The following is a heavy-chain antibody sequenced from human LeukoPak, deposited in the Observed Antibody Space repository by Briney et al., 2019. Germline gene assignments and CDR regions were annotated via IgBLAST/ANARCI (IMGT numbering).Heavy chain of an antibody. CDR3: ATTPAGRSWFDP. J-gene: IGHJ5*02. D-gene: IGHD2-15*01. CDR1: GYTFTSYD. CDR2: MNPNSGNT. Sequence: ASVKVSCKASGYTFTSYDINWVRQATGQGLEWMGWMNPNSGNTGYAQKFQGRVTKTRNTSISTAYMELSSLRSEDTAVYYCATTPAGRSWFDPWGQGTLVTVSS. V-gene: IGHV1-8*01.